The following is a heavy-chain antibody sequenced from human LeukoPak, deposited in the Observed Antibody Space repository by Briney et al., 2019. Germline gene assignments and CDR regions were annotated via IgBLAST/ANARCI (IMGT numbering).Heavy chain of an antibody. CDR2: IKEDGSST. V-gene: IGHV3-74*01. CDR3: TRAGGFKIDY. CDR1: GFTFSSYW. J-gene: IGHJ4*02. Sequence: GGSLRLSCAASGFTFSSYWMHWVRQAPGKGLVWVSRIKEDGSSTTYADSVKGRFTISRDNAKSTLYLQMNSLRAEDTAVYYCTRAGGFKIDYWGQGILVTVSS.